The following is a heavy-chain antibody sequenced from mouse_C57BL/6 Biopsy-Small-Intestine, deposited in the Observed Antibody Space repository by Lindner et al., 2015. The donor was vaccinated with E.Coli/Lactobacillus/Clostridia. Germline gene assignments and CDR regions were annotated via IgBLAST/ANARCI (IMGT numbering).Heavy chain of an antibody. Sequence: VQLQESGAELVKPGASVKISCKVSGYAFSSYWMNWVKQRPGKGLEWIGRIYFVDGHSNYNEKFKGKATLTADKSSSTVYMQLTNVTSEDSAVYFCTREDGSGPFPYWGQGTLVTVSA. D-gene: IGHD1-1*01. CDR2: IYFVDGHS. J-gene: IGHJ3*01. CDR3: TREDGSGPFPY. V-gene: IGHV1-82*01. CDR1: GYAFSSYW.